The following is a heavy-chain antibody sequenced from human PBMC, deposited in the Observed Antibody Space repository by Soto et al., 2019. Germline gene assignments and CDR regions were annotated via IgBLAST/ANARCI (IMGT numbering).Heavy chain of an antibody. CDR1: GYSFTSYW. D-gene: IGHD2-2*01. CDR3: ARCAGSTFYQQYGMDV. Sequence: PGESLKISCKGSGYSFTSYWIGWVRQMPGKGLEWMGIIYPDDSDTRYSPSFQGQVTISADKSISTAYLQWSSLKASDTAMYYCARCAGSTFYQQYGMDVWGQGPTVTVSS. V-gene: IGHV5-51*01. CDR2: IYPDDSDT. J-gene: IGHJ6*02.